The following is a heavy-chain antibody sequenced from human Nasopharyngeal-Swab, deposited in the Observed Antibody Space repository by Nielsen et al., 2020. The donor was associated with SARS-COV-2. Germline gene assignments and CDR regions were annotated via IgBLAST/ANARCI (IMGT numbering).Heavy chain of an antibody. V-gene: IGHV1-3*01. D-gene: IGHD6-6*01. J-gene: IGHJ4*02. CDR3: ARHFYSRSSHLLYLDY. Sequence: SVQESCKSTLCIYLVYLLHWVGPAPCRGRDGVGWSYAGSGDTKYSQKFQDRVTFTRDTSQDTAYMELSSLRTEDTAVYFCARHFYSRSSHLLYLDYWGQGTLVTVSS. CDR1: IYLVYL. CDR2: SYAGSGDT.